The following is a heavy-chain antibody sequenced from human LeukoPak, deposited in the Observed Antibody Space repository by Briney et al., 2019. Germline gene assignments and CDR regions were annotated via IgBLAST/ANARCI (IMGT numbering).Heavy chain of an antibody. CDR1: VYTFTNYD. Sequence: ASVKVSCKASVYTFTNYDISWVRQAPGQGLEWMGWISPYNGNTNYAQKLQGRVTMTTDTSTSTAYMELWSLRSDDTAMYYCARDGSSWFYWGQGTLVTVSS. CDR3: ARDGSSWFY. D-gene: IGHD6-13*01. V-gene: IGHV1-18*01. J-gene: IGHJ4*02. CDR2: ISPYNGNT.